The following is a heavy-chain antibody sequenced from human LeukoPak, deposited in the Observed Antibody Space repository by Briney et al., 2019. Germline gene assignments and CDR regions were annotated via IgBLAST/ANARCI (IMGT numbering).Heavy chain of an antibody. D-gene: IGHD1/OR15-1a*01. J-gene: IGHJ3*02. CDR3: ARKGTKGGNDAFDI. V-gene: IGHV1-69*13. Sequence: SVKVSCKASGYTFTSYGISWVRQAPGQGLEWMGGIIPIFGTANYAQKFQGRVTITADESTSTAYMELSSLRSEDTAVYYCARKGTKGGNDAFDIWGQGTMVTVSS. CDR2: IIPIFGTA. CDR1: GYTFTSYG.